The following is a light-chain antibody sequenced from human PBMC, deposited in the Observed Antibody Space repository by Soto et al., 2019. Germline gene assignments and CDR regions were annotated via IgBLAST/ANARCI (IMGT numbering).Light chain of an antibody. V-gene: IGKV2-30*01. CDR3: MQPLENFRT. CDR1: QGLIYSDGNTY. Sequence: DVVLTQSPLSLPVTLGQPASISCRSSQGLIYSDGNTYLNWFQQRPGQSPRGLIYNVSNRDSGVPDRFSGSGSGTDFTLKISRVEAEDVGIYYCMQPLENFRTFGQGTKVDIK. CDR2: NVS. J-gene: IGKJ1*01.